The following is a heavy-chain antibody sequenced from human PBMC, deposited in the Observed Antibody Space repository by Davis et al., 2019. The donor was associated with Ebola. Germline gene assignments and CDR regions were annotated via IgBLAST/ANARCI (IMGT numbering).Heavy chain of an antibody. CDR3: ARVVTMIVVAPLNWFDP. J-gene: IGHJ5*02. D-gene: IGHD3-22*01. CDR2: INHSGST. Sequence: PSETLSLTCTVSGGSISGYYWSWIRQPPGKGLEWIGEINHSGSTNYNPSLKSRVTISVDTSKNQFSLKLSSVTAADTAVYYCARVVTMIVVAPLNWFDPWGQGTLVTVST. V-gene: IGHV4-34*01. CDR1: GGSISGYY.